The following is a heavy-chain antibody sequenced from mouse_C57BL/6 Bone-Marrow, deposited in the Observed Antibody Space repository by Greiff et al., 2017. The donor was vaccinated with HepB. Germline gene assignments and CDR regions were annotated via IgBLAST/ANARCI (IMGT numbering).Heavy chain of an antibody. D-gene: IGHD1-1*01. CDR2: ISYSGST. Sequence: VQLQQSGPGLAKPSQPLSLTCSVTGYSITSDYWNWIRKFPGNKLEYMGYISYSGSTYYNPSLKSRISITRDTSKNQYYLQLNSVTTEDTATYYCARYYYGSSYEYFDVWGTGTTVTVSS. V-gene: IGHV3-8*01. CDR1: GYSITSDY. J-gene: IGHJ1*03. CDR3: ARYYYGSSYEYFDV.